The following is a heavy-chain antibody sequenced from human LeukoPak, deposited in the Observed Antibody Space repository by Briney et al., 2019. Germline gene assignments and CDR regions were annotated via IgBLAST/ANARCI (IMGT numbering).Heavy chain of an antibody. D-gene: IGHD3-22*01. V-gene: IGHV4-4*07. J-gene: IGHJ4*02. CDR3: ARDKYYYDSSGYYSKFDC. Sequence: SETLSLTCTVSGGSISSYYWSWIRQPAGKGLEWIGRIYTSGSTNYNPSLKSRVTMSVDTSKNQFSLKLSSVTAADTAVYYCARDKYYYDSSGYYSKFDCWGQGTLVTVSS. CDR2: IYTSGST. CDR1: GGSISSYY.